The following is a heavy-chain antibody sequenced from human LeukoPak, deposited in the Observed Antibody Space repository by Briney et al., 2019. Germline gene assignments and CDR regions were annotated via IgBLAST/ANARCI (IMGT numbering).Heavy chain of an antibody. CDR2: ISGSGGST. CDR1: GFAFSSYA. Sequence: PGGSLRLSCAASGFAFSSYAMSWVRQAPGKGLEWVSAISGSGGSTYYADSVKGRFTISRDNSKNTLYLQMNSLRAEDTAVYYCAKDLYYYGSGSPQWGQGTLVTVSS. CDR3: AKDLYYYGSGSPQ. V-gene: IGHV3-23*01. J-gene: IGHJ4*02. D-gene: IGHD3-10*01.